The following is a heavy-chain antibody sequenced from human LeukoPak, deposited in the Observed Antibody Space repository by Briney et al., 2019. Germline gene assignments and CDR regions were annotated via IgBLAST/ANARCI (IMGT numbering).Heavy chain of an antibody. D-gene: IGHD3-9*01. CDR2: KRSKHDGRTT. CDR3: TRGYDVLTGLSYFDY. Sequence: GGSQRLLCSVSGFTFDVFAVICLPRARGKAGECVGYKRSKHDGRTTEYAASVKGRFTISRDDSKTIAYLQMNSLKTEDTAVYYCTRGYDVLTGLSYFDYWGQGALVTVSS. V-gene: IGHV3-49*03. J-gene: IGHJ4*02. CDR1: GFTFDVFA.